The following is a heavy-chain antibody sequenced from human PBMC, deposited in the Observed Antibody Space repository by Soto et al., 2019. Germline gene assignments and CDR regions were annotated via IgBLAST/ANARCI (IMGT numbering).Heavy chain of an antibody. CDR3: ARDPYDQYSSSYHYYYGMDV. CDR2: IIPIFGTA. CDR1: GGTFSSYA. V-gene: IGHV1-69*13. D-gene: IGHD6-6*01. Sequence: GASVKVSCAACGGTFSSYAISWVRQAPGQGLEWMGGIIPIFGTANYAQKFQGRVTITADESTSTAYMELSSLRSEDTAVYYCARDPYDQYSSSYHYYYGMDVWGQGTTVTVSS. J-gene: IGHJ6*02.